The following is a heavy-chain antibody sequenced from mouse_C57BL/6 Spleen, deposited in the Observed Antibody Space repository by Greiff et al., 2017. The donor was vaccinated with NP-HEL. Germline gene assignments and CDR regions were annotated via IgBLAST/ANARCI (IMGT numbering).Heavy chain of an antibody. CDR1: GFTFSDFY. CDR3: ARDGGTTVVAPMDY. J-gene: IGHJ4*01. Sequence: EVKLMESGGGLVQSGRSLRLSCATSGFTFSDFYMEWVRQAPGKGLEWIAASRNKANDYTTEYSASVKGRFIVSRDTSQSILYLQMNALRAEDTAIYYCARDGGTTVVAPMDYWGQGTSVTVSS. CDR2: SRNKANDYTT. V-gene: IGHV7-1*01. D-gene: IGHD1-1*01.